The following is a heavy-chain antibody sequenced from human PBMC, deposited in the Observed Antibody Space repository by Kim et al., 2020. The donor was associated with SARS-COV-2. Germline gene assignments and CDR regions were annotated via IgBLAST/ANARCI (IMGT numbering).Heavy chain of an antibody. D-gene: IGHD1-26*01. Sequence: GGSTYYADSVKGRFTISRDNSKSTVYLQMNSLRAEDTAVYYCATLSVGYWGQGTLVTVSS. V-gene: IGHV3-53*01. CDR3: ATLSVGY. CDR2: GGST. J-gene: IGHJ4*02.